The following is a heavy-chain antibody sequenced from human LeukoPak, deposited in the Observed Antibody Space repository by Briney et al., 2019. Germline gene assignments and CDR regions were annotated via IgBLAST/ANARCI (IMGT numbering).Heavy chain of an antibody. Sequence: PSETLSLTCAVYGGSFSGYYWSWIRQPAGKGLEWIGRIYTSGSTNYNPSLKSRVTMSVDTSKNQFSLKLSSVTAADTAVYYCARDSSPSGVLVRIVVVVAATDWYFDLWGRGTLVTVSS. CDR1: GGSFSGYY. CDR3: ARDSSPSGVLVRIVVVVAATDWYFDL. J-gene: IGHJ2*01. V-gene: IGHV4-4*07. CDR2: IYTSGST. D-gene: IGHD2-15*01.